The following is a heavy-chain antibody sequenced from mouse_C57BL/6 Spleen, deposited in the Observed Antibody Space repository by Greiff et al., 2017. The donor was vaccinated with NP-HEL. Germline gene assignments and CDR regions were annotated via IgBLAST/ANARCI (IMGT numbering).Heavy chain of an antibody. Sequence: VQLQQPGAELVRPGTSVKLSCKASGYTFTSYWMHWVKQRPGQGLEWIGVIDPSDSYTNYNQKFKGKATLTVDTSSSTAYMQLSSLTSEDSAVYYCARSITTVVRAMDYWGQGTSVTVSS. CDR3: ARSITTVVRAMDY. J-gene: IGHJ4*01. CDR2: IDPSDSYT. CDR1: GYTFTSYW. D-gene: IGHD1-1*01. V-gene: IGHV1-59*01.